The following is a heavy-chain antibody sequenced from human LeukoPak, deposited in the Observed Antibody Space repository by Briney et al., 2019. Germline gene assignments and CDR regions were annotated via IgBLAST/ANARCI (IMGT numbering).Heavy chain of an antibody. J-gene: IGHJ4*02. V-gene: IGHV3-74*01. CDR3: VRIIPMAAA. D-gene: IGHD2-15*01. Sequence: GGSLRLSCAASGFTFSSYWMHWVRQAPGKGLVWVSRFNSDGSSTTYADSVKGRFTISRDNAKNTLYLQINSLRAEDTAVYYCVRIIPMAAAWGQGTLVTVSS. CDR2: FNSDGSST. CDR1: GFTFSSYW.